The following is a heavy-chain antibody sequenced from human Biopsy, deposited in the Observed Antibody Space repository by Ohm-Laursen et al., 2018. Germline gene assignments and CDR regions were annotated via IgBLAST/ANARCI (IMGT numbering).Heavy chain of an antibody. V-gene: IGHV1-2*02. Sequence: ASVKVSCNASGYTFISYSINWVRQAPGQGLEWMGWINPHSGTTKFAQDFQGRVTMTRDTSITTAYMELRRLRSDDTAVYYCAKGQDLRGGAEYFQHWGQGALVTVSS. J-gene: IGHJ1*01. CDR2: INPHSGTT. CDR1: GYTFISYS. CDR3: AKGQDLRGGAEYFQH. D-gene: IGHD2-15*01.